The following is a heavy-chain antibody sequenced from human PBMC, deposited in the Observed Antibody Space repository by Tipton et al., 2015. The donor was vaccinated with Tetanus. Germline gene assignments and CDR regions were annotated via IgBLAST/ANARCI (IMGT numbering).Heavy chain of an antibody. CDR2: ISDSGGTT. V-gene: IGHV3-23*01. D-gene: IGHD3-22*01. J-gene: IGHJ4*02. Sequence: SCAASGFTFSSFAMSWVRQAPGKGLEWGSSISDSGGTTYYAGSVKGRFTLSRDNSKNTLFLHMDPLRAEDTAVYYCAKEVDVSSGWRNFDYWGQGTLVTVSS. CDR3: AKEVDVSSGWRNFDY. CDR1: GFTFSSFA.